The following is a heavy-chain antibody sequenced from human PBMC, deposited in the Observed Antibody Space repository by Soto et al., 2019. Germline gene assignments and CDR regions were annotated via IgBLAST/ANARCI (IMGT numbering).Heavy chain of an antibody. CDR3: ASPGPYYYDSSGYYQFDY. J-gene: IGHJ4*02. CDR2: IYYSGST. Sequence: ETLSLTCTVSGGSISSSSYYWGWIRQPPGKGLEWIGSIYYSGSTYYNPSLKSRVTISVDTSKNQFSLKLSSVTAADTAVYYCASPGPYYYDSSGYYQFDYWGQGTLVTVSS. D-gene: IGHD3-22*01. V-gene: IGHV4-39*01. CDR1: GGSISSSSYY.